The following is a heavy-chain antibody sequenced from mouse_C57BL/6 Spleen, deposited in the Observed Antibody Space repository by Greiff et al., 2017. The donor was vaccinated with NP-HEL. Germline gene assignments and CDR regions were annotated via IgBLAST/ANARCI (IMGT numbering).Heavy chain of an antibody. CDR3: ARSSGMYFDV. Sequence: VHLVESGAELVKPGASVKISCKASGYAFSSYWMNWVKQRPGKGLEWIGQIYPGDGDTNYNGKFKGKATLTADKSSSTAYMQLSSLTSEDSAVYFCARSSGMYFDVWGTGTTVTVSS. V-gene: IGHV1-80*01. J-gene: IGHJ1*03. CDR2: IYPGDGDT. CDR1: GYAFSSYW.